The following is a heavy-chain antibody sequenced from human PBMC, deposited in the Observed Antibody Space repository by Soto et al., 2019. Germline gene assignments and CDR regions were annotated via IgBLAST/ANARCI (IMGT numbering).Heavy chain of an antibody. V-gene: IGHV6-1*01. Sequence: SQTLSLTCAISGDSISSNSAACNWIRQSPSRGLEWLGRTYYRSKWYKDYPVSVKSRVTINPDTSKNQFSLQLNSVTPDDTAVYYCAIDLGLALDYWGQGALVTVSS. CDR3: AIDLGLALDY. J-gene: IGHJ4*02. CDR1: GDSISSNSAA. CDR2: TYYRSKWYK.